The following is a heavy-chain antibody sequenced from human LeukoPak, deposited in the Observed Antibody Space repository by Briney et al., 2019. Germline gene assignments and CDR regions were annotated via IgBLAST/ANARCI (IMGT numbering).Heavy chain of an antibody. J-gene: IGHJ4*02. Sequence: GGSLRLSCAASGFTFSHYAMTWVRQAPGKGLEWVSTISGSGDSTYYADSVKGRFTISRDNSKNTLYLQMNSLRAEDTAVYYCVKRDSSTWYFDYWGQGTLVTVSS. D-gene: IGHD6-13*01. CDR1: GFTFSHYA. CDR3: VKRDSSTWYFDY. CDR2: ISGSGDST. V-gene: IGHV3-23*01.